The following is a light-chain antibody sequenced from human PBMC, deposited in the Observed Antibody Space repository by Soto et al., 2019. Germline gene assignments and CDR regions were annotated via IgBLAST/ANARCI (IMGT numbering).Light chain of an antibody. J-gene: IGKJ1*01. CDR3: QQYSSWPPWT. CDR1: QSVSSY. V-gene: IGKV3-11*01. Sequence: EIVLTQSPATLSLSPGERATLSCRASQSVSSYLAWYQQKPGQAPRLLIYDASTRATGIPARFSGSGSGTEFTLTISSLQPEDFAVYYCQQYSSWPPWTFGQGTKVDIK. CDR2: DAS.